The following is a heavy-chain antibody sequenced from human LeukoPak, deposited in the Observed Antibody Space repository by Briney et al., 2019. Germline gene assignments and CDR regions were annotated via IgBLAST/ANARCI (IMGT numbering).Heavy chain of an antibody. CDR2: VMPFLDVA. V-gene: IGHV1-69*02. CDR3: AAGLEVYYYYMDV. J-gene: IGHJ6*03. Sequence: ASVKVSCKASGDTFSDYTISWVRQAPGQGLEWMGRVMPFLDVANYAQKFQGRVTITADKSTSTAYMELSSLRSEDTAVYYCAAGLEVYYYYMDVWGKGTTVTVSS. CDR1: GDTFSDYT. D-gene: IGHD6-19*01.